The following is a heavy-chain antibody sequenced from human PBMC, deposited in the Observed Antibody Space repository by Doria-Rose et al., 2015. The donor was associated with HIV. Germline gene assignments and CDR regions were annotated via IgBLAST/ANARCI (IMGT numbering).Heavy chain of an antibody. CDR2: IFYTGST. CDR3: ARVLSGTYDY. J-gene: IGHJ4*02. Sequence: QVQLQESGPGLVKPSETLSLTCSVSGGSISHYYWSWIRQPPGNGLEYIGAIFYTGSTNYSPSLKSRVSISIDTSKNKFSLRLSSVTAADTAVYYCARVLSGTYDYWGQGTLVTVSS. CDR1: GGSISHYY. D-gene: IGHD1-26*01. V-gene: IGHV4-59*01.